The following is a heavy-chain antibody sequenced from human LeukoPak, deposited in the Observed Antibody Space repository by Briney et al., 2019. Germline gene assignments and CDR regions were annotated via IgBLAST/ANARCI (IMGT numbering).Heavy chain of an antibody. V-gene: IGHV1-2*02. Sequence: GSVKVSCEASGYTFTADYIHWVRQAPGQGLEWMGWINSYTGGTNYAQKFEGRVMMTRDTAINTAYMETRRLTSDDTAVYYCATDLDPTIATPGVENHNWFAPWGQGTLVTVSS. CDR1: GYTFTADY. J-gene: IGHJ5*02. D-gene: IGHD6-13*01. CDR3: ATDLDPTIATPGVENHNWFAP. CDR2: INSYTGGT.